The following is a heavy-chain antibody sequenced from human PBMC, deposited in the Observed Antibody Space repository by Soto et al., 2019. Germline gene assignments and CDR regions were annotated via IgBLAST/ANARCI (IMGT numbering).Heavy chain of an antibody. Sequence: QVQLVQSGAEVKKPGASVKVSCTASGYTFTSYAMHWVRQAPGQRLEWMGWINAGNGNTKYSQKFQGRVTITRDTTASTAYMELSSLRSEDTAVYYCARSPLIVVVIREAFDIWGQGTMVTFSS. V-gene: IGHV1-3*01. D-gene: IGHD3-22*01. CDR2: INAGNGNT. J-gene: IGHJ3*02. CDR3: ARSPLIVVVIREAFDI. CDR1: GYTFTSYA.